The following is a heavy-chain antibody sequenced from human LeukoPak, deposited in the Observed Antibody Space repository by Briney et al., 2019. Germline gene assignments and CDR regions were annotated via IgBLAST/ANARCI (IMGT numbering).Heavy chain of an antibody. CDR1: GYTFTSYG. D-gene: IGHD2-15*01. Sequence: ASVKVSCKASGYTFTSYGISWVRQAPGQGLEWMGWISAYNGNTNYAQKLQGRVTMTTDTSTSTAYMELRSLRSDDTAVYYCATQGFCSGGSCYSPYSYYGMGVWGKGTTVTVSS. V-gene: IGHV1-18*04. J-gene: IGHJ6*04. CDR3: ATQGFCSGGSCYSPYSYYGMGV. CDR2: ISAYNGNT.